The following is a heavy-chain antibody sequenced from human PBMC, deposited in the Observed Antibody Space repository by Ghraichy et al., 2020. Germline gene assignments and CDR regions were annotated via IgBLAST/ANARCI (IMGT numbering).Heavy chain of an antibody. V-gene: IGHV4-59*01. CDR1: GGSISSYY. CDR3: ARDLGGDSSGPDAFDI. J-gene: IGHJ3*02. Sequence: SETLSLTCTVSGGSISSYYWSWIRQPPGKGLEWIGYIYYSGSTNYNPSLKSRVTISVDTSKNQFSLKLSSVTAADTAVYYCARDLGGDSSGPDAFDIWGQGTMVTVSS. D-gene: IGHD3-22*01. CDR2: IYYSGST.